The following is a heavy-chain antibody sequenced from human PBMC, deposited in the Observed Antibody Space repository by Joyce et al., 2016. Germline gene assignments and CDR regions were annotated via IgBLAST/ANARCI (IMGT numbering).Heavy chain of an antibody. D-gene: IGHD3-16*01. Sequence: EVQLVEAGGALVQPGGSLRLSCAASGFTFSAYEIHWVRQTTGKGLGWVSAMGTAGDPYYAGSVKGRFTISRENAKSSLFLQMNSLRAEDTAVYYCARERGGGMSAFDIWGQGTMVTVSS. J-gene: IGHJ3*02. CDR1: GFTFSAYE. CDR2: MGTAGDP. V-gene: IGHV3-13*05. CDR3: ARERGGGMSAFDI.